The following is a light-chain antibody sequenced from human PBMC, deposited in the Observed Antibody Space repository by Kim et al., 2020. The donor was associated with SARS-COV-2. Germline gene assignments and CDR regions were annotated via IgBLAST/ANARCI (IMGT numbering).Light chain of an antibody. CDR2: ATT. CDR1: QSVSTTN. V-gene: IGKV3-20*01. J-gene: IGKJ2*01. Sequence: LSPGDTVTLSCSATQSVSTTNLAGYHQRPAQAPRLLIYATTTSAKGIPDGFSGSGSGTDFTLTISRLEPEDFAVYYCQQYDNSLYTFGQGTKLEI. CDR3: QQYDNSLYT.